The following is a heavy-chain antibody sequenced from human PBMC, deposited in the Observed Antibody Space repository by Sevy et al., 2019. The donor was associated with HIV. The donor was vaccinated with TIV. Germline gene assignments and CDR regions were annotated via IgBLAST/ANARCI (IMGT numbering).Heavy chain of an antibody. D-gene: IGHD2-15*01. CDR2: ISSSSSTI. Sequence: GGSLRLSCAASGFTFSSYSMNWVRQAPGKGLEWVSYISSSSSTIYYADSVKGRFTISRDNAKNSLYLQMNSLRDEDTAVYDCARESKWAVVTDFDYWGQGTLVTVSS. V-gene: IGHV3-48*02. J-gene: IGHJ4*02. CDR3: ARESKWAVVTDFDY. CDR1: GFTFSSYS.